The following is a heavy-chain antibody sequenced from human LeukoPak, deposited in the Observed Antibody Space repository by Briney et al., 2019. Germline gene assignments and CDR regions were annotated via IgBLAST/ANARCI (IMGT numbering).Heavy chain of an antibody. CDR3: AKEDSDSSGFFDY. V-gene: IGHV3-23*01. CDR1: GFTFSSYG. D-gene: IGHD3-22*01. J-gene: IGHJ4*02. Sequence: GGSLRLSCAASGFTFSSYGMSWVRRAPGKGLEWVSAISFSGGRIFYADSVKGRFTISRDNSKSTLYLQMNSLRAEDTAVYFCAKEDSDSSGFFDYWGQGTLVTVSS. CDR2: ISFSGGRI.